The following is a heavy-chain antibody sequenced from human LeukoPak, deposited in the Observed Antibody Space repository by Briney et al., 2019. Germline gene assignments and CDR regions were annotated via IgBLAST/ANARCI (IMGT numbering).Heavy chain of an antibody. CDR1: GGSISSHY. Sequence: PSETLSLTCTVSGGSISSHYWSWIRQPPGKGLEWIGYIYYSGSTNYNPSLKSRVTISVDTSKNQFSLKLSPVTAADTAVYYCAATGYCSSTSCYDAFDIWGQGTMVTVSS. D-gene: IGHD2-2*01. CDR3: AATGYCSSTSCYDAFDI. J-gene: IGHJ3*02. V-gene: IGHV4-59*11. CDR2: IYYSGST.